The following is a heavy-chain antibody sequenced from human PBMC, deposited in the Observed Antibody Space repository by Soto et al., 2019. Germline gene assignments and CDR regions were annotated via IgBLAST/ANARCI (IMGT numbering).Heavy chain of an antibody. CDR1: GGSINSYY. D-gene: IGHD3-16*01. Sequence: SETLSLTCTVSGGSINSYYWSWIRQPPGRGLEWIGYIYYNGRTNYDPTLKSRVTMSVDTSKNQFSLNLTSVTAADTAVYYCVRHSGFGLHFDSWGQGTLVTVSS. CDR3: VRHSGFGLHFDS. J-gene: IGHJ4*02. CDR2: IYYNGRT. V-gene: IGHV4-59*08.